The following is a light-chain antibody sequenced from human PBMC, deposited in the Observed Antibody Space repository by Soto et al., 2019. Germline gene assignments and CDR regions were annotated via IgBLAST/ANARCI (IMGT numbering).Light chain of an antibody. CDR2: AAS. V-gene: IGKV1-27*01. CDR3: QSYNTASFT. CDR1: QGIKNY. J-gene: IGKJ3*01. Sequence: DIQMTQSPSSLSASVGDRVTITCRASQGIKNYLAWYQQKPGKVPKLLIYAASTLESGVPSRFSGSGSGTDFTLTISSLRPDDGATYYCQSYNTASFTFGPGTKVEIK.